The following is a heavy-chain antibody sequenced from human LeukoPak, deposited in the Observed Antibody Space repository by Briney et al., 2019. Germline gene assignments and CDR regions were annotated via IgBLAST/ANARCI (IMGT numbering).Heavy chain of an antibody. CDR3: ASSLAVEVAARGAFDI. V-gene: IGHV4-34*01. Sequence: KPSETLSLTCAVYGGSFSGYYWSWIRQPPGKGLEWIGEIYHSGSTNYNPSLKSRVTISVDKSKNQFSLKLSSVTAADTAVYYCASSLAVEVAARGAFDIWGQGTMVTVSS. CDR1: GGSFSGYY. D-gene: IGHD2-15*01. J-gene: IGHJ3*02. CDR2: IYHSGST.